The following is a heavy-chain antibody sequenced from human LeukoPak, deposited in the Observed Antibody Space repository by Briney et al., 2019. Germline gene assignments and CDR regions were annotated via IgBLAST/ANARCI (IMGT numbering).Heavy chain of an antibody. J-gene: IGHJ1*01. V-gene: IGHV3-23*01. CDR1: GFTFSSYA. CDR3: AKKVVVGATSPYSDFQD. CDR2: IGGSGVTT. Sequence: PGGSLRLSCVASGFTFSSYAMSWVRQAPGKGLEWFSAIGGSGVTTHYAGSVKGRFSISRDNSKNTLYLQMNSLRVEDTALYYCAKKVVVGATSPYSDFQDWGQGTLLTVSS. D-gene: IGHD1-26*01.